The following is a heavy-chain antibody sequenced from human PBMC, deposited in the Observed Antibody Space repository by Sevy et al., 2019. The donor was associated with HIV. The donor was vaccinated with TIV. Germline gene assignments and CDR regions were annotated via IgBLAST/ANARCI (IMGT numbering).Heavy chain of an antibody. CDR2: IYYSGST. V-gene: IGHV4-39*01. D-gene: IGHD3-10*01. Sequence: SETLSLTCTVSGGSISSSSYYWGWIRQPPGKGLEWIGSIYYSGSTYYNPSLKSRVTISVDTSKNQFSLKLSSVTAADTAVYYCLKFDGSGRYPDYWGQGTLVTVSS. CDR1: GGSISSSSYY. CDR3: LKFDGSGRYPDY. J-gene: IGHJ4*02.